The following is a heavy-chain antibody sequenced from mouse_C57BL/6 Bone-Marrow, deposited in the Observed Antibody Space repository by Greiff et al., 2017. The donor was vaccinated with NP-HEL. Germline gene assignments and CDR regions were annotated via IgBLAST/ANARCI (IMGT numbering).Heavy chain of an antibody. CDR2: IYPRSGNT. CDR1: GYTFTSYG. CDR3: ARGRPLIVYSD. D-gene: IGHD1-1*01. Sequence: QVQLQQSGAELARPGASVKLSCTASGYTFTSYGISWVKQRTGQGLEWIGEIYPRSGNTYYNEKFKGKATLTADKASSTAYMELRSLTSEDSAVYFCARGRPLIVYSDWGQGTTLTVSS. J-gene: IGHJ2*01. V-gene: IGHV1-81*01.